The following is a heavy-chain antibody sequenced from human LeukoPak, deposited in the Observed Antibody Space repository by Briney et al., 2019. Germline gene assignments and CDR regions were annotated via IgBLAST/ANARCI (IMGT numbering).Heavy chain of an antibody. CDR1: GGSISSYY. J-gene: IGHJ4*02. V-gene: IGHV4-4*08. CDR3: ARGVPKYCSITSCYRGPFDY. D-gene: IGHD2-2*01. CDR2: IYTSGST. Sequence: SETLSLTCTVSGGSISSYYWSWIRQPPGKGLEWIGRIYTSGSTNYYPSLKSRVTISVDTSKNQFSLKLSSVTAADTAVYYCARGVPKYCSITSCYRGPFDYWGQGTLVTVSS.